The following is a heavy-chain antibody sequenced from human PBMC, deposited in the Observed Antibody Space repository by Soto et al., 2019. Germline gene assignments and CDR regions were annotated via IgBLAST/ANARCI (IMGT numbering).Heavy chain of an antibody. V-gene: IGHV4-59*01. D-gene: IGHD3-22*01. J-gene: IGHJ4*02. CDR2: IYYSGST. CDR1: GGSISSYY. Sequence: NPSETLSLTCTVSGGSISSYYWSWIRQPPGKGLEWIGYIYYSGSTNYNPSLKSRVTISVDTSKNQFSLKPSSVTAADTAVYYCARLDSSGYSFVDYWGQGTLVTVSS. CDR3: ARLDSSGYSFVDY.